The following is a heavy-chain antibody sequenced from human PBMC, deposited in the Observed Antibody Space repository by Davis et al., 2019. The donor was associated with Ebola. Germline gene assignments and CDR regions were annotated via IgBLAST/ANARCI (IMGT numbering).Heavy chain of an antibody. CDR2: ISSSSSYI. Sequence: GESLKISCAASGFTFSSYSINWDRQAPGKGLEWVSFISSSSSYIYYADSVKGRFTISRDNAKNSLYLQMNSLRAEDTAVYYCACWDEYHDSRGYYYFDYWGQGTLVTVSS. D-gene: IGHD3-22*01. J-gene: IGHJ4*02. CDR1: GFTFSSYS. V-gene: IGHV3-21*01. CDR3: ACWDEYHDSRGYYYFDY.